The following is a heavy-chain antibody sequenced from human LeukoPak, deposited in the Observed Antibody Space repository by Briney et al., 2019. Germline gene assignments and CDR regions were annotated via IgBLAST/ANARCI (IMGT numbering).Heavy chain of an antibody. CDR1: GYTFTSYG. D-gene: IGHD3-16*02. CDR3: ASXGITFGGVIALDY. V-gene: IGHV1-18*01. J-gene: IGHJ4*02. Sequence: ASVKVSCKASGYTFTSYGISWVRQAPGQGLEWMGWISAYNGNTNYAQKLQGRVTMTTDTSTSTAYMELRSLRSDDTAVYYCASXGITFGGVIALDYWGQGTLVTVSS. CDR2: ISAYNGNT.